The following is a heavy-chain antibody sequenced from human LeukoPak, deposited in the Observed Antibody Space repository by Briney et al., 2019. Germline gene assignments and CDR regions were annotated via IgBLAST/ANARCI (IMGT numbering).Heavy chain of an antibody. Sequence: GGSLRLSCAASGFTFSSYAMNWVRQAPGKGLEWVSGISGSCDNTYYADSVKGRFTISRDNSKNTFYKQMNRLRAEDTAVYYCAKVRSGDIAAALNYWGQGTLVPVSS. D-gene: IGHD6-13*01. V-gene: IGHV3-23*01. CDR2: ISGSCDNT. CDR1: GFTFSSYA. CDR3: AKVRSGDIAAALNY. J-gene: IGHJ4*02.